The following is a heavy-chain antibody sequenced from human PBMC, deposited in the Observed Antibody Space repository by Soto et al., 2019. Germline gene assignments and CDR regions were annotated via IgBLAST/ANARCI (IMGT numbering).Heavy chain of an antibody. J-gene: IGHJ4*02. CDR1: GFTFSSYS. V-gene: IGHV3-48*02. CDR3: ARDLGYRPNCRGFDY. CDR2: ISSSSSTI. Sequence: EVQLVESGGGLVQPGGSLRLSCAASGFTFSSYSMNWVRQAPGKGLEWVSYISSSSSTIYYADSVKGRFTISRDNAKNSLYLQMNSLRDEDTAVYYCARDLGYRPNCRGFDYWGQGTLVTVSS. D-gene: IGHD2-2*01.